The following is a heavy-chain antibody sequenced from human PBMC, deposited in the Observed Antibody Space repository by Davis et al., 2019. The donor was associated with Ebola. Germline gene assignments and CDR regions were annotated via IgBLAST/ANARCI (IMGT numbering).Heavy chain of an antibody. Sequence: MPSETLSLTCTVSGGSVSNYYWSWIRQPPGKGLEWIGNVYYSGYSQNNPSLKSRVTISVDTSKNQFSLKLSSVTAADTAVYYCASGPGILSPYYGMDVWGQGTTVTVSS. V-gene: IGHV4-59*02. CDR2: VYYSGYS. D-gene: IGHD3-9*01. J-gene: IGHJ6*02. CDR3: ASGPGILSPYYGMDV. CDR1: GGSVSNYY.